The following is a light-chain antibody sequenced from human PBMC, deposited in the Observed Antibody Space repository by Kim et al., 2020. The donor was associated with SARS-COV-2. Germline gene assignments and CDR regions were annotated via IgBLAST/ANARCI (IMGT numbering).Light chain of an antibody. V-gene: IGLV2-14*03. Sequence: QSALTQPASVSGSPGQSITISCTGTRSDVGNYNYVSWYQHHPGEAPKVMIYDVTKRPSGVSNRFFGSKSGNTASLTISGLQTEDEADYYCCSYASSGTLIFGGGTQLTVL. CDR1: RSDVGNYNY. CDR3: CSYASSGTLI. J-gene: IGLJ2*01. CDR2: DVT.